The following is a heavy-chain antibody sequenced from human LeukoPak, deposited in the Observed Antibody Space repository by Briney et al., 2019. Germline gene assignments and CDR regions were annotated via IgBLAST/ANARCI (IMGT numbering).Heavy chain of an antibody. CDR1: GGTFSSYA. D-gene: IGHD6-19*01. CDR2: IIPIFGTA. Sequence: AASVKVSCKASGGTFSSYAISWVRQAPGQGLEWMGGIIPIFGTANYAQKFQGRVTITADESTSTAYMKLSSLRSEDTAVYYCAGAVAGNYYYYGMDVWGKGTTVTVSS. V-gene: IGHV1-69*13. J-gene: IGHJ6*04. CDR3: AGAVAGNYYYYGMDV.